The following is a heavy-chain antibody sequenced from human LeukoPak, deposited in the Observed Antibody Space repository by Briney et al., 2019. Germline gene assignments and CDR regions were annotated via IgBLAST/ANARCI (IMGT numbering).Heavy chain of an antibody. CDR3: ARALGSPLDY. V-gene: IGHV3-74*01. CDR1: GFTFSSNW. CDR2: INSDGSST. J-gene: IGHJ4*02. Sequence: GGSLRLSCAASGFTFSSNWLHWVRQAPGKGLVWVSRINSDGSSTNYADSVKGRFTISRDNAKNTLYLQMNSLRAEDTAVYYYARALGSPLDYWGQGTLVTVSS. D-gene: IGHD1-26*01.